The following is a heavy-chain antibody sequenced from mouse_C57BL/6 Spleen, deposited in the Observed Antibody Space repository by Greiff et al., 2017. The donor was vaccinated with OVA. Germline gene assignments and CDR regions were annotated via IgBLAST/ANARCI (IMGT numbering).Heavy chain of an antibody. J-gene: IGHJ1*03. CDR2: IYPRSGNT. CDR1: GYTFTSYG. CDR3: ANYYSSSYEWYFDV. V-gene: IGHV1-81*01. D-gene: IGHD1-1*01. Sequence: QVQLQQSGAELARPGASVKLSCKASGYTFTSYGISWVKQRPGQGLEWIGEIYPRSGNTYYNEKFKGKATLTADKSSSTAYMELRSLTSEDSAVYFCANYYSSSYEWYFDVWGTGTTVTVSS.